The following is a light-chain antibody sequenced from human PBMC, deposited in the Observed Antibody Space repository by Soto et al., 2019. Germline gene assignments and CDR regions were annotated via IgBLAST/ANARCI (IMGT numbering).Light chain of an antibody. CDR1: QSVNNF. CDR3: QQRSNWPAALS. V-gene: IGKV3-11*01. Sequence: EVVLTQSPATLSLSPGDRATLSCRASQSVNNFLAWYQQKPGQTPRLLIYDASKRATGIPGRFSGSGSGTDFTLTISSLEPEDFAVYYCQQRSNWPAALSFGGGTKVEI. J-gene: IGKJ4*01. CDR2: DAS.